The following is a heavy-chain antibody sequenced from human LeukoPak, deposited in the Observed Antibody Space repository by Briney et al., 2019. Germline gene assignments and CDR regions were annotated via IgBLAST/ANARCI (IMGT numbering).Heavy chain of an antibody. J-gene: IGHJ5*01. D-gene: IGHD6-13*01. V-gene: IGHV4-59*01. CDR2: IYYTGST. CDR1: GGSITSYY. CDR3: ARVAVAAGSNWFDS. Sequence: SETLSLTCTVSGGSITSYYWSWIRQPPGKGLEWIGYIYYTGSTNYNPSLKSRVTISVDTSKNQLSLNLRYVSAADTAVYYCARVAVAAGSNWFDSWGQGTLVTVSS.